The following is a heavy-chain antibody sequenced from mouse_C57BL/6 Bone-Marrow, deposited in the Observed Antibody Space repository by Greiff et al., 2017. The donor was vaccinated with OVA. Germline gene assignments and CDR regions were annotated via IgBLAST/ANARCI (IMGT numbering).Heavy chain of an antibody. CDR3: ARDALANWEGWAMDY. CDR1: GFTFSDFY. Sequence: EVKVVESGGGLVQSGRSLRLSCATSGFTFSDFYMEWVRQAPGKGLEWIAASRNKANDYTTEYSASVKGRFIVSRDTSQSILYLQMNALRAEDTAIYYCARDALANWEGWAMDYWGQGTSVTVSS. D-gene: IGHD4-1*01. J-gene: IGHJ4*01. V-gene: IGHV7-1*01. CDR2: SRNKANDYTT.